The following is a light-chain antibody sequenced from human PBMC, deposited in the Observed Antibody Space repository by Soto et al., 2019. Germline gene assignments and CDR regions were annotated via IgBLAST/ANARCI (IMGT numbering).Light chain of an antibody. CDR2: GTS. Sequence: EIVLTQSPGIMYLSPGERATLSCRASQTVGRSFLAWYQQKPGQSPRLLIFGTSIRATGIPDRFSGVGSGADFTLTISRLDPEDFAVYYCQQYDSFPPWTFGQGTRVEVK. CDR1: QTVGRSF. J-gene: IGKJ1*01. CDR3: QQYDSFPPWT. V-gene: IGKV3-20*01.